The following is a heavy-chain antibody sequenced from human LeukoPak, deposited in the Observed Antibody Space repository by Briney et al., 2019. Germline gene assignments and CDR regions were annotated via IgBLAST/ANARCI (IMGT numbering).Heavy chain of an antibody. Sequence: GGSLRLSCAASGFTFSTYWMTWVRQPPGKGLEWVANIKQDGSDKYYWDSVRGGFTISRDNAKTSLYLQMTSLRAENTAVYYGATFLYSSSTIYNWGQGTLVTVSS. J-gene: IGHJ4*02. D-gene: IGHD6-6*01. CDR1: GFTFSTYW. CDR3: ATFLYSSSTIYN. CDR2: IKQDGSDK. V-gene: IGHV3-7*01.